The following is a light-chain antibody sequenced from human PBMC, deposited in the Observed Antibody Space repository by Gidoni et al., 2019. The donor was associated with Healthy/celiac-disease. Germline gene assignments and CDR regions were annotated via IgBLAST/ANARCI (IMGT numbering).Light chain of an antibody. Sequence: DIVMTQSPLSLPVTPGEPASISCSSSQSLLHSNGYNYLDWYLQKPGQSPQLLIYLGSTRASGVPGRFSGSGSGTDFTLKISSVEAEDVGVYYCMQALQTPPLTFXGXTKVEIK. V-gene: IGKV2-28*01. CDR2: LGS. CDR1: QSLLHSNGYNY. J-gene: IGKJ4*01. CDR3: MQALQTPPLT.